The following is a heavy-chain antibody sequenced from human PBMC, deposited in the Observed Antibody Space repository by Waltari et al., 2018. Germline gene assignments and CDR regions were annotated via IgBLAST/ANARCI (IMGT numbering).Heavy chain of an antibody. Sequence: QVQLVQSGAAVMKPGSSVTVACKASGGTFSSYAISWVRQAPGHGLEWMGGIIPIFGTTNYAQKFQGRVTITADKSTSTAYMELSSLRSEDTAVYYCARDHQPGSGSYSHYYYYMDVWGKGTTVTVSS. CDR2: IIPIFGTT. V-gene: IGHV1-69*06. CDR1: GGTFSSYA. D-gene: IGHD3-10*01. J-gene: IGHJ6*03. CDR3: ARDHQPGSGSYSHYYYYMDV.